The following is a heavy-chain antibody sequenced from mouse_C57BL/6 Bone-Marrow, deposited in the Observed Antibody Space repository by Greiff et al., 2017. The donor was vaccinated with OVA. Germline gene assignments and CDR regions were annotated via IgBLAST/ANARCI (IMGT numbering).Heavy chain of an antibody. CDR3: AREDYYGRLDY. V-gene: IGHV1-53*01. D-gene: IGHD1-1*01. CDR1: GYTFTSYW. J-gene: IGHJ2*01. CDR2: INPSNGGT. Sequence: QVHVKQPGTELVKPGASVKLSCKASGYTFTSYWMHWVKQRPGQGLEWIGNINPSNGGTNYNEKFKSKATLTVDKSSSTAYMQLSSLTSEDSAVYYCAREDYYGRLDYWGQGTTLTVSS.